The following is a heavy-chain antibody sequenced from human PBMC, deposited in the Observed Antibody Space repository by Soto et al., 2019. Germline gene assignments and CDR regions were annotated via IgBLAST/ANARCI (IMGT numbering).Heavy chain of an antibody. CDR2: IYSGGST. V-gene: IGHV3-53*02. D-gene: IGHD6-6*01. J-gene: IGHJ4*02. CDR1: GFTVSSNY. CDR3: ARDGIAAPRGVYFDY. Sequence: EVQLVETGGGLIQPGGSLRLSCAASGFTVSSNYMSWVRQAPGKGLEWVSVIYSGGSTYYADSVKGRFTISRDNSKNTLDLQMNSLRAEDTAVYYCARDGIAAPRGVYFDYWGQGTLVTVSS.